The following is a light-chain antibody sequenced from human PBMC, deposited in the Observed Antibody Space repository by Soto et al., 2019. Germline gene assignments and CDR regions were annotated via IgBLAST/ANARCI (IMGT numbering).Light chain of an antibody. Sequence: DIKMTQSPSSLSASVGDRVPITCRASQSISSYLNWYQQKPGKAPKVLIYAASSLQSGVPSRFSGSGSGTDFTLTISSLQPEDFATYYCQQCYSNPPTFGEGTKVDIK. J-gene: IGKJ4*01. V-gene: IGKV1-39*01. CDR3: QQCYSNPPT. CDR1: QSISSY. CDR2: AAS.